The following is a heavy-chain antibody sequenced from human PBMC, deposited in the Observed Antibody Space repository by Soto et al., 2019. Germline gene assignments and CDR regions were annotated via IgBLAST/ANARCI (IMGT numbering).Heavy chain of an antibody. V-gene: IGHV1-8*01. CDR1: GYTFTSYD. J-gene: IGHJ6*03. Sequence: GASVKVSCKASGYTFTSYDINWVRQATGQGLEWMGWMNPNSGNTGYAQKFQGRVTMTRNTSISTAYMELSSLRSEDTAVYYCARAPPRGPYYYYYYMDVWGKGTTVTVSS. CDR2: MNPNSGNT. CDR3: ARAPPRGPYYYYYYMDV.